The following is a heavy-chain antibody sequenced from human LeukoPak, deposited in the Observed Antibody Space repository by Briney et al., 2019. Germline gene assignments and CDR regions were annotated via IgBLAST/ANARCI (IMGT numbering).Heavy chain of an antibody. Sequence: PGGSLRLSCATSGFILSNSWVTWVRQAPGKGLEWVANIKGYGSETYYADSVKGRFTISRDNARDSLYLQMNSLRAEDTAAYYCARDGGLYCSSTSCYFDNWGQGTLVTVSS. V-gene: IGHV3-7*01. D-gene: IGHD2-2*01. J-gene: IGHJ4*02. CDR1: GFILSNSW. CDR3: ARDGGLYCSSTSCYFDN. CDR2: IKGYGSET.